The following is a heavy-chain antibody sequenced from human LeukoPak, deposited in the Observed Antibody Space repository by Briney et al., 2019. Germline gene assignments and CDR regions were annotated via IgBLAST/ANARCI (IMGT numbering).Heavy chain of an antibody. J-gene: IGHJ4*02. D-gene: IGHD6-6*01. CDR3: ARVVAARPVYYFDY. CDR2: INHSGST. CDR1: GGSFSGYY. Sequence: PSETLSLTCAVYGGSFSGYYWSWIRQPPGKGLEWIGEINHSGSTNYNPSLKSRVTISVDTSKNQFSLKLSSVTAADTAVYYCARVVAARPVYYFDYWGQGTLVTVSS. V-gene: IGHV4-34*01.